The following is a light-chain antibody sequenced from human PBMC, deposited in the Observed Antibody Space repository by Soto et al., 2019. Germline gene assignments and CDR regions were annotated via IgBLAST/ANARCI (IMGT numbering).Light chain of an antibody. J-gene: IGLJ3*02. Sequence: QSALTQPASVSGSPGQSITISCTGTSSDVGRYNYVSWYQLHPGKAPKLMIYEVDYRPSGVSDRFSGSKSGNTASLTISGPQAEDEADYYCTSFTGTSAPWVFGGGTKLTVL. V-gene: IGLV2-14*01. CDR1: SSDVGRYNY. CDR3: TSFTGTSAPWV. CDR2: EVD.